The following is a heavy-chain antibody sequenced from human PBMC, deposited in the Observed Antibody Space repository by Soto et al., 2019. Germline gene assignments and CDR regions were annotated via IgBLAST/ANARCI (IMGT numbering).Heavy chain of an antibody. V-gene: IGHV1-2*02. CDR1: GYTFTGHY. J-gene: IGHJ4*02. D-gene: IGHD1-26*01. Sequence: ASVKVSCKASGYTFTGHYIHWVRQAPEQGPEWMGEIGPESGAARYAQRFQGRVTMTMDMSITTVYMELNNLSPDDTAVYYCGRGRSGQIVVFYWGQGTPVTVSS. CDR3: GRGRSGQIVVFY. CDR2: IGPESGAA.